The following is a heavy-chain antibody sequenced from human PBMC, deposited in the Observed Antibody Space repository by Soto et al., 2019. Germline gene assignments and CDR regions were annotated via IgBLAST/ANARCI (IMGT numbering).Heavy chain of an antibody. D-gene: IGHD4-4*01. J-gene: IGHJ5*02. CDR1: GFTFSSYG. V-gene: IGHV3-33*01. Sequence: LRLSCAASGFTFSSYGMHWVRQAPGKGLEWVAVIWYDGSNKYYADSVKGRFTISRDNSKNTLYLQMNSLRAEDTAVYYCARDRPTVTTYWFDPWGQGTLVTVSS. CDR2: IWYDGSNK. CDR3: ARDRPTVTTYWFDP.